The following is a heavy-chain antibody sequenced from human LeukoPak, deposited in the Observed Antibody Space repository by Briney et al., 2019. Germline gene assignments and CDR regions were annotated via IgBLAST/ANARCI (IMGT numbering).Heavy chain of an antibody. CDR3: ASFPSGSYYNVRPDAFDI. D-gene: IGHD3-10*01. J-gene: IGHJ3*02. V-gene: IGHV3-21*01. CDR2: ISSSSSYI. Sequence: GGSLRLSCAASGFTFSSYSMNWVRQAPGKGLEWVSSISSSSSYIYYADSVKGRFTISRDNAKNSLYLQMNSLRAEDTAVYYCASFPSGSYYNVRPDAFDIWGQGTMVTVSS. CDR1: GFTFSSYS.